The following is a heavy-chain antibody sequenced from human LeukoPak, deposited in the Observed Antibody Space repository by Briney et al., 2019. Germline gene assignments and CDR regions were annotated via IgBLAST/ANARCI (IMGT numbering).Heavy chain of an antibody. CDR3: AKMPITSYPRQLADAFDI. J-gene: IGHJ3*02. V-gene: IGHV3-43*02. Sequence: PGGSLRLSCAASGFTFDDYAMHWVRQAPGKGLEWVSLISGDGGSTYYADSVKGRFTISRDNSKNSLYLQMNSLRTEDTALYYCAKMPITSYPRQLADAFDIWGQGTMVTVSS. CDR2: ISGDGGST. CDR1: GFTFDDYA. D-gene: IGHD6-13*01.